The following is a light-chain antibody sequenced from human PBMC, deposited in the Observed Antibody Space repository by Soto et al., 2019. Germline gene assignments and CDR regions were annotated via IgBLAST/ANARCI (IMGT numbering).Light chain of an antibody. CDR1: QGINGY. V-gene: IGKV1-39*01. Sequence: DIQMTQSPSSLSASVGDRVTITCRASQGINGYLNWYQQKPGKAPRLLIYTASYLQSGVPSRFGGSGSGTHYTLTVSSLQLEDFATYYCQQTFVTPRTFGQGTRVDI. J-gene: IGKJ1*01. CDR2: TAS. CDR3: QQTFVTPRT.